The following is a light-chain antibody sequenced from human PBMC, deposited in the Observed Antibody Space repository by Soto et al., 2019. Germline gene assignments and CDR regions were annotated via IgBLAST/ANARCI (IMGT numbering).Light chain of an antibody. V-gene: IGLV2-8*01. CDR3: QTWGTGILWV. Sequence: QSALTQPPSASGSPGQSVTISCTGTTNDIGVYDFVSWYQHHPGKAPRLIIYEVVQRPSGVPDRFSGSKSGNTASLTVSGLQAADEADYYCQTWGTGILWVFGGGTKLTVL. CDR1: TNDIGVYDF. J-gene: IGLJ3*02. CDR2: EVV.